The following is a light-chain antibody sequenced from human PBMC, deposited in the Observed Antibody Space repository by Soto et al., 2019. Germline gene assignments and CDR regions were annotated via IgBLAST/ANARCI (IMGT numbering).Light chain of an antibody. CDR3: AVWDDSLNGPV. Sequence: QSVLTQPPSASGTPGQRVTISCSGSSSNIGSNTVNWYQHLPGTAPKVLIYTNNQRPSGVPDRFSGSKSGTSASLAISGLQSEDEADYYCAVWDDSLNGPVFGGGTKLTVL. CDR1: SSNIGSNT. V-gene: IGLV1-44*01. CDR2: TNN. J-gene: IGLJ2*01.